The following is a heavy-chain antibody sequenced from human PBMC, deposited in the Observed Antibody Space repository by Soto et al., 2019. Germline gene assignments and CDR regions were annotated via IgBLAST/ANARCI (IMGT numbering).Heavy chain of an antibody. V-gene: IGHV3-23*01. D-gene: IGHD6-19*01. Sequence: EVQLLESGGGLVQPGGSLGLSCAASGFTFSDYAMSWVRQAPGKGLEWVSAISASGGTTYYADSVRGRFTISRDNSKNTLYLQLNSLRAEDTVVYYCAKDRKSGCGWYWDYWGQGTLVTVSS. CDR2: ISASGGTT. J-gene: IGHJ4*02. CDR1: GFTFSDYA. CDR3: AKDRKSGCGWYWDY.